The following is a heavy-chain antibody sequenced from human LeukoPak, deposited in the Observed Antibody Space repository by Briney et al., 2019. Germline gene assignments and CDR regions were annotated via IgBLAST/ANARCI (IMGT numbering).Heavy chain of an antibody. J-gene: IGHJ4*02. D-gene: IGHD3-22*01. CDR3: AKASDTSGYYYFDY. V-gene: IGHV3-53*05. CDR2: IYSGGST. Sequence: GGSLRLSCAASGFTVSSNYMSWVRQAPGKGLEWVSVIYSGGSTYYADSVKGRFTISRDSSENTLYLQMNSLRAEDTAVYYCAKASDTSGYYYFDYWGQGTLVTVSS. CDR1: GFTVSSNY.